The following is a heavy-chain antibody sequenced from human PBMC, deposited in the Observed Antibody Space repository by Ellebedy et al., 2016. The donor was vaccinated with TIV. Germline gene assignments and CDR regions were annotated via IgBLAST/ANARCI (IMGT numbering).Heavy chain of an antibody. J-gene: IGHJ4*02. Sequence: GESLKISCAASGFTFSSYAMSWVRQAPGKGLEWVSAISGSGGSTYYADSVKGRFTISKDNSKNTLYLQMNSLRAEDTAIYYCAKDRGSPDFDYWGQGTLVTVSS. D-gene: IGHD3-10*01. CDR3: AKDRGSPDFDY. CDR1: GFTFSSYA. V-gene: IGHV3-23*01. CDR2: ISGSGGST.